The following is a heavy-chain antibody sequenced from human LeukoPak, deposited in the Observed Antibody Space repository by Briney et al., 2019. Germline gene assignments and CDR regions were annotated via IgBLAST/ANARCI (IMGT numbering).Heavy chain of an antibody. CDR1: GGSISSYY. CDR2: IYTSGST. CDR3: ARDGGYSNPYYYYYYYMDV. V-gene: IGHV4-4*07. J-gene: IGHJ6*03. D-gene: IGHD4-11*01. Sequence: SETLSLTCTASGGSISSYYWSWIRQPAGKGLEWIGRIYTSGSTNYNPSLKSRVIMSVDTSKNQFSLKLSSVTAADTAVFYCARDGGYSNPYYYYYYYMDVWGKGTTVTVSS.